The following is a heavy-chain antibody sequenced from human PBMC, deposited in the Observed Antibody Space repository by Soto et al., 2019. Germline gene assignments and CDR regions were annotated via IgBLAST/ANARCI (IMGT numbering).Heavy chain of an antibody. CDR1: GFTFDDHA. CDR2: ISSNSGNI. CDR3: AKGGSSSWLRDGFDI. D-gene: IGHD6-13*01. Sequence: GGSLRLSCAASGFTFDDHAMHWVRQAPGKGLEWVSGISSNSGNIGYADSVKGRFTIPRDNAKNSLYLQMNSLRAEDTALYYCAKGGSSSWLRDGFDIWGQGTMVTVSS. V-gene: IGHV3-9*01. J-gene: IGHJ3*02.